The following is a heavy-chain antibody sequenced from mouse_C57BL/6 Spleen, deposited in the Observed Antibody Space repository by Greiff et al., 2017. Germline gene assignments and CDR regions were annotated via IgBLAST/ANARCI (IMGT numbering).Heavy chain of an antibody. J-gene: IGHJ3*01. CDR1: GYSITSGYD. V-gene: IGHV3-1*01. CDR2: ISYSGST. Sequence: EVKVEESGPGMVKPSQSLSLTCTVTGYSITSGYDWHWIRHFPGNKLEWMGYISYSGSTNYNPSLKSRISITHDTSKNHFFLKLNSVTTEDTATYYCARAEGTAQAPWFAYWGQGTLVTVSA. CDR3: ARAEGTAQAPWFAY. D-gene: IGHD3-2*02.